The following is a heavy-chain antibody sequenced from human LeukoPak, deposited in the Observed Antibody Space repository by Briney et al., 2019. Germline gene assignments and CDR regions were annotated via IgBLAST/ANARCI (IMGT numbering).Heavy chain of an antibody. D-gene: IGHD3-3*01. J-gene: IGHJ5*02. CDR2: ISAYNGNT. CDR3: AREAEWRGWFDP. Sequence: ASVKVSCKASGYTFTNYYVHWVRQAPGQGLEWMGWISAYNGNTNYAQKLQGRVTMTTDTSTSTAYMELRSLRSDDTAVYYCAREAEWRGWFDPWGQGTLVTVSS. CDR1: GYTFTNYY. V-gene: IGHV1-18*04.